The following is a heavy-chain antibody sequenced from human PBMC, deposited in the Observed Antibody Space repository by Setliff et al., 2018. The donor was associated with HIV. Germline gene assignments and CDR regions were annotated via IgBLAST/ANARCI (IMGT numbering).Heavy chain of an antibody. D-gene: IGHD5-18*01. J-gene: IGHJ6*03. V-gene: IGHV4-4*07. CDR1: GGSISSYY. Sequence: PSETLSLTCTVSGGSISSYYWSWIRRPAGKGLEWIRRIYASGSTNYNPSLKSRVTMSVGTSKNQFSLKLTSVTAADTAIYYCAREIQFSATTYYYYMDDWGRGTTVTVSS. CDR3: AREIQFSATTYYYYMDD. CDR2: IYASGST.